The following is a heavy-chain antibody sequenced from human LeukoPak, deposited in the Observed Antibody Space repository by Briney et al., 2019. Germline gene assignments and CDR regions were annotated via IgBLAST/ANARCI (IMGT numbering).Heavy chain of an antibody. J-gene: IGHJ4*02. CDR1: GGSISSSSYY. V-gene: IGHV4-39*01. D-gene: IGHD2-15*01. CDR3: ARHHRSGGSCYPDY. Sequence: SETLSLTCTVSGGSISSSSYYWGWIRQPPGKGLEWIGSIYYSGSTYYNPSLKSRVTISVDTSKNQFSLKLSSVTAADNAVYYGARHHRSGGSCYPDYWGQGTLVTVSS. CDR2: IYYSGST.